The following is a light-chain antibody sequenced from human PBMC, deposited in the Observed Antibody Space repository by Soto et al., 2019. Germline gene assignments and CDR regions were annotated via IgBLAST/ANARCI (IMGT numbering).Light chain of an antibody. CDR2: GAS. V-gene: IGKV3-15*01. CDR3: QQYNNWPLT. CDR1: QSVSST. J-gene: IGKJ4*01. Sequence: EIVMTQSPATLSVSPGERATLSCRASQSVSSTLAWYQQKAGQAPRLLMYGASTRATGIPARFSGSGSGTEFTLTISSLQSEDFAVYYCQQYNNWPLTFGGGTKVDI.